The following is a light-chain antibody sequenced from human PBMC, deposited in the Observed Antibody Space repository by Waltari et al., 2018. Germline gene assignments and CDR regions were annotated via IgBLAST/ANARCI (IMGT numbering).Light chain of an antibody. CDR2: DIF. V-gene: IGLV2-23*02. CDR1: TRDVGAYNL. J-gene: IGLJ6*01. Sequence: QSALTQPASVSGSPGQSVTISCSGSTRDVGAYNLVSWYQQYPGKSPKLIIYDIFKRPSGVCNRFACARCGNAAFLTISGLQEEEEDSYCCCSDGGTSHVFGSGTEVTVL. CDR3: CSDGGTSHV.